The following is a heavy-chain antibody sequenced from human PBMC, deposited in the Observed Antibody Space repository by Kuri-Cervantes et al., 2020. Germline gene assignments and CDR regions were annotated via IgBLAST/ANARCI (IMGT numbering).Heavy chain of an antibody. J-gene: IGHJ6*03. CDR1: GFTFTSSA. D-gene: IGHD5-18*01. CDR3: ARVLVQLWPRGYYYYYMDV. V-gene: IGHV1-58*01. CDR2: IVVGSGVT. Sequence: SVKVSCKASGFTFTSSAVQWVRQARGQRLEWMGWIVVGSGVTNYARKFQERITFTRDMSTSTAYMELNSLRSDDTAVYYCARVLVQLWPRGYYYYYMDVWGKGTTVTSP.